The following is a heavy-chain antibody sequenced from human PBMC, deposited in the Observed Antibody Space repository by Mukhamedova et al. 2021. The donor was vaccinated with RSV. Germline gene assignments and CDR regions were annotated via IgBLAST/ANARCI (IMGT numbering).Heavy chain of an antibody. CDR2: ISSSTSTI. J-gene: IGHJ4*02. V-gene: IGHV3-48*03. Sequence: GLEWLACISSSTSTINYADSVEGRFTISRDNTKNSLYLQMNSLRVDDTAVYYCASSPLHYFDYWGQGALVAVSS. CDR3: ASSPLHYFDY.